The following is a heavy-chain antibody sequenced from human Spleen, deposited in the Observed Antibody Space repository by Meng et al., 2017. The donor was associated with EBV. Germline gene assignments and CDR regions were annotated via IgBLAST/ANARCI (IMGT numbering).Heavy chain of an antibody. D-gene: IGHD3-16*01. CDR3: ASGSGGNFDY. CDR2: IYHNGDT. J-gene: IGHJ4*02. CDR1: CGSISSGTYY. Sequence: VQLQEWGPGLVKPSQPLSLTCSVSCGSISSGTYYWSWIRQPPGRGLEWIGYIYHNGDTYYSPSLQSRLTISVDTSKNQFSLKMSSVTAADTAVYFCASGSGGNFDYWGQGTLVTVSS. V-gene: IGHV4-30-4*01.